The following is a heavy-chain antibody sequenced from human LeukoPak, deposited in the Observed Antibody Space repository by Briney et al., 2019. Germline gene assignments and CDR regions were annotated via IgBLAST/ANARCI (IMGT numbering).Heavy chain of an antibody. CDR2: INHSGST. CDR3: ARGRVIAAAGTTRGDY. V-gene: IGHV4-34*01. CDR1: GGSFSGYY. J-gene: IGHJ4*02. D-gene: IGHD6-13*01. Sequence: SETLSLTCAVYGGSFSGYYWSWIRQPPGKGLEWIGEINHSGSTNYNPSLKSRFTISVDTSKNQFSLKLSSVTAADTAVYYCARGRVIAAAGTTRGDYWGQGTLVTVSS.